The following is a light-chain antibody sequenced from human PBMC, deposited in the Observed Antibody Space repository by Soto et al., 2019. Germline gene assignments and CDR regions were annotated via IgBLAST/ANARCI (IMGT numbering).Light chain of an antibody. J-gene: IGKJ5*01. V-gene: IGKV1-5*03. CDR2: EAS. Sequence: DIQMTQSPSTLSASVGDRVTITCRASQSISSYLAWYQQKPGKAPKLLIYEASSLKSGVPSRFSGSGSGTEFTLTISSLQPDDFATYYCQQDNSYPITFGQGTQVEIK. CDR3: QQDNSYPIT. CDR1: QSISSY.